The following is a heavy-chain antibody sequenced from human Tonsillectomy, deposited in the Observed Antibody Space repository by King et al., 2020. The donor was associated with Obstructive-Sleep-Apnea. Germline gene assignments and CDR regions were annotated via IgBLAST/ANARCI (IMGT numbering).Heavy chain of an antibody. J-gene: IGHJ4*02. CDR3: ARGLWFGELSPLGN. CDR1: GFTFSSYA. Sequence: VQLVESGGRVVQPGRSLRLSCAASGFTFSSYAMHWVRQAPGKGLEWVLVISFDGKNEFYADSVKGRLTNSRDNSKNTLFLQMNSLRSEDTAVYYCARGLWFGELSPLGNWGQGTLVTVSS. D-gene: IGHD3-10*01. V-gene: IGHV3-30*04. CDR2: ISFDGKNE.